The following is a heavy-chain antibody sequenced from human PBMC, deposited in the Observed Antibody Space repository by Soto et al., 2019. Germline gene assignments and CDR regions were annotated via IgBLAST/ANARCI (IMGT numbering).Heavy chain of an antibody. CDR3: ARGVPGF. J-gene: IGHJ4*02. D-gene: IGHD7-27*01. CDR2: VDHSGST. CDR1: GGSFSGYY. Sequence: VQLQQWGAGLLKPSETLSLTCAVYGGSFSGYYWSWIRQTEEKGLEWIGDVDHSGSTNYNPSLKSRVTISVDTSKNQFSLKLNSVTTADTAVYYCARGVPGFWGQGTLVTVSS. V-gene: IGHV4-34*01.